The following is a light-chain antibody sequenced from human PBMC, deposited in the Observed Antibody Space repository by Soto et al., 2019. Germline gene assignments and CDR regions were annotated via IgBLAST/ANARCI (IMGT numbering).Light chain of an antibody. CDR3: QSYDSSPSALV. V-gene: IGLV1-40*01. Sequence: QSVLTQPPSVSGAPGQRVTISCTGSRSNIGAGYDVHWYQQLPGTAPKLLIYDNTNRPSGVPDRFSGSKSGTSASLAITGLQAEDEADYYCQSYDSSPSALVFGGGTKLTVL. J-gene: IGLJ2*01. CDR1: RSNIGAGYD. CDR2: DNT.